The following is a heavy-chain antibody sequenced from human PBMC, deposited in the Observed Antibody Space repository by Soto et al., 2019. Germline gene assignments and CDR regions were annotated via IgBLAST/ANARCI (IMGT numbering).Heavy chain of an antibody. CDR2: IKQDGSDK. J-gene: IGHJ4*02. V-gene: IGHV3-7*01. CDR3: ATNHFDY. Sequence: EVQLVESGGGVVQPGGSLRLSCAASGFSFSSYWMIWVRQAPGKGLEWVANIKQDGSDKNYADSVKGRFAISRDNAKNSLVLQVNSLRAEETGLYYCATNHFDYWGQGTLVTVSS. CDR1: GFSFSSYW.